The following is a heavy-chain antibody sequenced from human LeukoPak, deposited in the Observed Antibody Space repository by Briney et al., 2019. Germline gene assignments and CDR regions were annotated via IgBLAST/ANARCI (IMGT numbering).Heavy chain of an antibody. J-gene: IGHJ4*02. CDR2: ISGSGGST. V-gene: IGHV3-23*01. CDR3: AKCLGDGGNYYFDY. D-gene: IGHD4-23*01. CDR1: GFTFSSYA. Sequence: GASLRLSCAASGFTFSSYAMSWVRQAPGKGLKWVSAISGSGGSTYYADSVKGRFTISRDNSKNTLYLQMNSLRAEDTAVYYCAKCLGDGGNYYFDYWGQGTLVTVSS.